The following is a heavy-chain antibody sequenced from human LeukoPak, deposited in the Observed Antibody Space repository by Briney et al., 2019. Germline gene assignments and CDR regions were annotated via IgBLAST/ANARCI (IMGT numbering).Heavy chain of an antibody. CDR2: ISSSGNTI. Sequence: GGSLRLSCAASGFTFSAYKMNWVRQAPGKGLEWVSFISSSGNTIYYADSVKGRFTISRDNAKNSLNLQMSSLRAEDTAVYYCAREGLWVGPDSGKTRHPYWEIWGQGTMVTVSS. J-gene: IGHJ3*02. D-gene: IGHD2-21*01. CDR1: GFTFSAYK. V-gene: IGHV3-48*03. CDR3: AREGLWVGPDSGKTRHPYWEI.